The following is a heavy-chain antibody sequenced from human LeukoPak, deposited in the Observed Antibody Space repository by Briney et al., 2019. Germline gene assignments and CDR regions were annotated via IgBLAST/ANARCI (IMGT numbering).Heavy chain of an antibody. V-gene: IGHV3-48*03. Sequence: GGSLRLSCAASGFTFSSYEMNWVRQAPGKGLEWVSYISSSGSTIYHADSVKGRFTISRDDAKNSLYLQMNSLRAEDTAVYYCARDGFGESDEYGMDVWGQGTTVTVSS. CDR3: ARDGFGESDEYGMDV. J-gene: IGHJ6*02. CDR2: ISSSGSTI. CDR1: GFTFSSYE. D-gene: IGHD3-10*01.